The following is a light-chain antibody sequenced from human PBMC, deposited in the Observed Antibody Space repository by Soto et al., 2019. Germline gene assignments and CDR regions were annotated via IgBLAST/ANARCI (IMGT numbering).Light chain of an antibody. CDR3: LQDYEYPRT. V-gene: IGKV1-6*01. Sequence: AIQMTQSPSSLSASVGDRVTITCRASQGIRNELGWYQQKPGKAPKLLIAATFNLQSGVPSRFSGSGSGTEFALSISSLQPEDSATYFCLQDYEYPRTFGQGTKLEIK. CDR1: QGIRNE. J-gene: IGKJ2*01. CDR2: ATF.